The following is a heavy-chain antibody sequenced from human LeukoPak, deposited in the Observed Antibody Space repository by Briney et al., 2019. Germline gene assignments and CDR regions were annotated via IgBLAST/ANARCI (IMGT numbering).Heavy chain of an antibody. CDR1: GYTFTSFY. V-gene: IGHV1-46*01. CDR3: ARVGEMANYDGSALDAFDI. J-gene: IGHJ3*02. CDR2: INPIGGST. Sequence: ALGGASCYAFGYTFTSFYMMSVRQAPGQRLEWWRIINPIGGSTSYGQKFQGRVTMTRDTSTSTVYMELSSLRSEDTAVYYCARVGEMANYDGSALDAFDIWGQGTRVTVSS. D-gene: IGHD3-22*01.